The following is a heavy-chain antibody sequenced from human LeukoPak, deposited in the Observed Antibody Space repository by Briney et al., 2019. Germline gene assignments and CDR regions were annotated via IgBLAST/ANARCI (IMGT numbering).Heavy chain of an antibody. CDR1: GFTFSSYG. V-gene: IGHV3-30*18. D-gene: IGHD3-3*01. CDR2: ISYDGSNK. CDR3: AKDPSYYDFWSGYGWSSNGMDV. Sequence: PGGFLRLSCAASGFTFSSYGMHWVRQAPGKGLEWVAVISYDGSNKYYADSVKGRFTISRDNSKNTLYLQMNSLRAEDTAVYYCAKDPSYYDFWSGYGWSSNGMDVWGQGTTVTVSS. J-gene: IGHJ6*02.